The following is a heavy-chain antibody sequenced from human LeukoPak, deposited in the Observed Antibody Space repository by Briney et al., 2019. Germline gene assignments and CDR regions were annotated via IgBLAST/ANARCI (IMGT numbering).Heavy chain of an antibody. J-gene: IGHJ4*02. Sequence: SETLSLTCAVYGGSFSGYYWSRIRQPPGKGLEWIGEINHSGSTNYNPSLKSRVTISVDTSKNQFSLKLSSVTAADTAVYYCARRGSGWYFDYWGQGTLVTVSS. V-gene: IGHV4-34*01. CDR1: GGSFSGYY. CDR2: INHSGST. D-gene: IGHD6-19*01. CDR3: ARRGSGWYFDY.